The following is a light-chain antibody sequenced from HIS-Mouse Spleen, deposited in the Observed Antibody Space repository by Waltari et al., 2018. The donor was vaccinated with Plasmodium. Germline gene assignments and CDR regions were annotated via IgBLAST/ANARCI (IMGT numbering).Light chain of an antibody. J-gene: IGKJ3*01. CDR2: GAS. V-gene: IGKV3-15*01. CDR3: QQYNNWSFT. Sequence: EIVMTQSPATLSVSPGERANLSCRASQSVSSKLAWYQQKPGQAPRLLIYGASTRATGIPARCSGSGSGTEFTLTISSLQSEDFAVYYCQQYNNWSFTFGPGTKVDIK. CDR1: QSVSSK.